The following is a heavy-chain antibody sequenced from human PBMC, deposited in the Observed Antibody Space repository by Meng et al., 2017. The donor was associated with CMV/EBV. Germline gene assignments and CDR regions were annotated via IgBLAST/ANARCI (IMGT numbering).Heavy chain of an antibody. V-gene: IGHV4-30-4*08. Sequence: VPLQAAGPGLVKPSRTLPPTCTVSGCSISSGDYYWSWIRQPPGKGLEWIGYIYYSGSTYYNPSLKSRVTISVDTSKNQFSLKLSSVTAADTAVYYCARVTSRVAGAFDYWGQGTLVTVSS. CDR3: ARVTSRVAGAFDY. CDR2: IYYSGST. D-gene: IGHD1-14*01. CDR1: GCSISSGDYY. J-gene: IGHJ4*02.